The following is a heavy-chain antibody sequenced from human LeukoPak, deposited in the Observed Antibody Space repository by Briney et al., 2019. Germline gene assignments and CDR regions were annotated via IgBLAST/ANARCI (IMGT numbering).Heavy chain of an antibody. CDR2: ISAYNGNT. CDR3: ARVVYDFWSGYYIDY. D-gene: IGHD3-3*01. J-gene: IGHJ4*02. Sequence: ASVKVSCKASGYTFTSYGISWVRQAPGQGVEWVGWISAYNGNTNYAQKRQGRVTMTTDTSTRTAYMELRSLRSDDTAVYYCARVVYDFWSGYYIDYWGQGTLVTVSS. V-gene: IGHV1-18*01. CDR1: GYTFTSYG.